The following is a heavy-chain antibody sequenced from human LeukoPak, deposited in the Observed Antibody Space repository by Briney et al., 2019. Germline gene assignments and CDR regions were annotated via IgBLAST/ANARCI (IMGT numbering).Heavy chain of an antibody. CDR3: ARAPRGRFGYSSSWYQL. CDR1: GFTFSSYG. V-gene: IGHV3-33*01. J-gene: IGHJ4*02. CDR2: IWYDGSNK. D-gene: IGHD6-13*01. Sequence: GGSLRLSCAASGFTFSSYGMHWVRQAPGKGLEWVAVIWYDGSNKYYADSVKGRFTISRDNSKNTLYLQMNSLRAKDTAVYYCARAPRGRFGYSSSWYQLWGQGTLVTVSS.